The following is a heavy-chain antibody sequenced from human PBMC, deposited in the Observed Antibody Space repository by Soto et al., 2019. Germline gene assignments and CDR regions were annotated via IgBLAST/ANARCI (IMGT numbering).Heavy chain of an antibody. CDR1: GGSISSGDYY. J-gene: IGHJ4*02. CDR2: IYYSGST. V-gene: IGHV4-30-4*01. Sequence: SETLSLTCTVSGGSISSGDYYWSWIRQPPGKGLEWIGYIYYSGSTYYNPSLKSRVTISVDTSKNQFSLKLSSVTAADTAVYYCARDPTLGYFDYWGQGTLVTVSS. D-gene: IGHD1-26*01. CDR3: ARDPTLGYFDY.